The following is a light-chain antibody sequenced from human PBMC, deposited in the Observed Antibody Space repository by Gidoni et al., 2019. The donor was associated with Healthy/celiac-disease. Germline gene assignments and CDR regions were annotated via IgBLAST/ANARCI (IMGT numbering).Light chain of an antibody. CDR1: QSVSSSY. V-gene: IGKV3-20*01. CDR2: GAS. Sequence: ELVLTQSPGTLSLSPGERATISCRASQSVSSSYLAWYQQKPGQAPRLLIYGASSRATGIPDRFSGSGSGTDFTLTISRLEPEDFAVYYCQQYGSSPQGITFXQXTRLXIK. CDR3: QQYGSSPQGIT. J-gene: IGKJ5*01.